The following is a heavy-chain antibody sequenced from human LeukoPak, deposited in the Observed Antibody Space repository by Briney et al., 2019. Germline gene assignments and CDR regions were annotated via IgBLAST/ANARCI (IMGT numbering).Heavy chain of an antibody. V-gene: IGHV3-53*01. CDR3: AKDARVGTGTPRYYFDY. CDR1: GLTVSSNY. Sequence: GGSLRLSCAASGLTVSSNYMNWVRQAPGKGLEWVSIIYSGGNTHYADSVTGRFTISRDNSQNTLYLQMNSLRVEDTAVYYCAKDARVGTGTPRYYFDYWGQGTLVTVSS. J-gene: IGHJ4*02. CDR2: IYSGGNT. D-gene: IGHD1-1*01.